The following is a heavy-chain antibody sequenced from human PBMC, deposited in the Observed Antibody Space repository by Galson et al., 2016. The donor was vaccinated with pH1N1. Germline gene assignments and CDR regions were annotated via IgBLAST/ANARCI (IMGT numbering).Heavy chain of an antibody. V-gene: IGHV3-74*01. CDR3: ARVRLILPGDPTGYFDL. D-gene: IGHD7-27*01. CDR1: GFTFSSFW. CDR2: ISTEGSSV. Sequence: SLRLSCAASGFTFSSFWMHWVRQVPEKGLVWVSRISTEGSSVSYADSVKGRFTVSRDNARSTLYLEMNSLTAEDTALYYCARVRLILPGDPTGYFDLWGQGALVTVSS. J-gene: IGHJ4*02.